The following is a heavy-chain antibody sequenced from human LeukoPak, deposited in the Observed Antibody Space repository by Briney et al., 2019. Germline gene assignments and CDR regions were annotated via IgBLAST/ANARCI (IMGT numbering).Heavy chain of an antibody. CDR3: AITYPDSSGYYYDY. V-gene: IGHV1-2*02. CDR2: INPNSGGT. CDR1: GYTFTGYY. D-gene: IGHD3-22*01. Sequence: ASVKVSCKASGYTFTGYYMHWVRQAPGQGLEWMGWINPNSGGTNYAQKFQGRVTMTRDTSISTAYMELSRLRSDDTAVYYCAITYPDSSGYYYDYWGQGSLVTVCS. J-gene: IGHJ4*02.